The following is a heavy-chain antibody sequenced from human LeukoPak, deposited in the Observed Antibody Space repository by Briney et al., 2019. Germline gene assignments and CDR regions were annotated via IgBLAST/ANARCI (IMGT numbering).Heavy chain of an antibody. CDR2: INPNSGDT. CDR3: AADNGGGSDK. Sequence: ASVKVSCKASGYTFTGYHMHWVRQAPGQGLEWMGRINPNSGDTNYAQKFQERVTITRDMSTSTAYMELSSLRSEDTAVYYCAADNGGGSDKWGQGTLVTVSS. V-gene: IGHV1-2*06. CDR1: GYTFTGYH. D-gene: IGHD2-15*01. J-gene: IGHJ4*02.